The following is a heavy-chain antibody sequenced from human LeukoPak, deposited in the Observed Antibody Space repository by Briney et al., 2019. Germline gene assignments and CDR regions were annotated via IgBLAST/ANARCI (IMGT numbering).Heavy chain of an antibody. Sequence: GGSLRLSCAASEFTFSSYSMNWVRQAPGKGLEWVSSISSSSSYIYYADSVKGRFTISRDNAKNSLYLQMNSLRAEDTAVYYCARDRWDSSWLYYFDYWGQGTLVTVSS. CDR2: ISSSSSYI. D-gene: IGHD6-13*01. CDR1: EFTFSSYS. J-gene: IGHJ4*02. V-gene: IGHV3-21*01. CDR3: ARDRWDSSWLYYFDY.